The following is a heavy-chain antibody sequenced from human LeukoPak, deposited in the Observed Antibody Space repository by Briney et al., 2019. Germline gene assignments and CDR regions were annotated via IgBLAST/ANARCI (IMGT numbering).Heavy chain of an antibody. D-gene: IGHD6-13*01. Sequence: SVKVSCKDSGFTFTSSAVQWVRQARGQRLEWIGWIVVGSGNTNYAQKFQERVTITRDMSTSTAYMELSSLRSEDTAVYYCAAAVIAAAGNDAFDIWGQGTMVTVSS. CDR1: GFTFTSSA. CDR2: IVVGSGNT. J-gene: IGHJ3*02. V-gene: IGHV1-58*01. CDR3: AAAVIAAAGNDAFDI.